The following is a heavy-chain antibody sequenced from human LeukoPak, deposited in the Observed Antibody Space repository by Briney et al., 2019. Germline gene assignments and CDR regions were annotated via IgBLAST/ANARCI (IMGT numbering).Heavy chain of an antibody. D-gene: IGHD2-15*01. CDR2: INPSGTST. J-gene: IGHJ4*02. CDR1: GYTFINYY. CDR3: ARAVLGYCSGGSCYSGPPDY. V-gene: IGHV1-46*01. Sequence: ASVKVSCKASGYTFINYYMHWVRLAPGQGLEWMGIINPSGTSTSYPQKFQGRVTMTRDTSTSTAYMELRSLRSDDTAVYYCARAVLGYCSGGSCYSGPPDYWGQGTLVTVSS.